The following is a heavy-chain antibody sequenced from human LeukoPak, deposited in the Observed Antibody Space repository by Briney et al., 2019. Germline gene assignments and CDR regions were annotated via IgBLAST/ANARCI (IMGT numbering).Heavy chain of an antibody. CDR1: GFTFSSYE. J-gene: IGHJ6*03. V-gene: IGHV3-48*03. Sequence: PGGSLRLSCAASGFTFSSYEMNWVRQAPGKGLEWVSYISSSGSTIYYADSVKGRFTISRDNAKNSLYLQMNSLRAEDTAVYYCARYVVTPRVFYYYYYMDVWGKGTTVTISS. CDR2: ISSSGSTI. CDR3: ARYVVTPRVFYYYYYMDV. D-gene: IGHD4-23*01.